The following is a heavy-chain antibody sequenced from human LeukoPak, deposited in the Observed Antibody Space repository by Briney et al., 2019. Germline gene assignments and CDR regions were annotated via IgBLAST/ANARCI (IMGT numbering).Heavy chain of an antibody. Sequence: ASVKVSCKASGGTFSSYAISWVRQAPGQGLEWMGIINPSGGSTSYAQKFQGRVTMTRDTSTSTVYMELSSLRSEDTAVYYCAREVRTAAAGTPFDYWGQGTLVTVSS. CDR2: INPSGGST. D-gene: IGHD6-13*01. V-gene: IGHV1-46*01. J-gene: IGHJ4*02. CDR1: GGTFSSYA. CDR3: AREVRTAAAGTPFDY.